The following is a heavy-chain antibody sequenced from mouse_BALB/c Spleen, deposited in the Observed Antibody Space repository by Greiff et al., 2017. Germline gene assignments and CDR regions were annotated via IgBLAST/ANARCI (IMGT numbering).Heavy chain of an antibody. J-gene: IGHJ3*01. V-gene: IGHV5-6*01. CDR3: ARLGGDLAWFAY. CDR2: ISSGGSYT. CDR1: GFTFSSYG. Sequence: EVKLMESGGDLVKPGGSLKLSCAASGFTFSSYGMSWVRQTPDKRLEWVATISSGGSYTYYPDSVKGRFTISRDNAKNTLYLQMSSLKSEDTAMYYCARLGGDLAWFAYWGQGTLVTVSA.